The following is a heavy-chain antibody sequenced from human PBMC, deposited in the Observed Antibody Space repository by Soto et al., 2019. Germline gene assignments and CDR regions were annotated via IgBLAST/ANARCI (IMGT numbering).Heavy chain of an antibody. CDR1: VYTLTIYG. V-gene: IGHV1-18*01. CDR2: ISAYNGNT. D-gene: IGHD3-3*01. Sequence: ASVKVSCKSSVYTLTIYGIICVRQAPGQGLEWMGWISAYNGNTNYAQKLQGRVTMTTDTSTSTAYMELRSLRSDDTAVYYCARTEWLLTTRDYYYGMDVWGQGTTVTVSS. CDR3: ARTEWLLTTRDYYYGMDV. J-gene: IGHJ6*02.